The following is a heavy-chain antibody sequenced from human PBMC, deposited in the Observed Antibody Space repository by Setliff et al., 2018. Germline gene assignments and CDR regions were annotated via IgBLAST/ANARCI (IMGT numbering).Heavy chain of an antibody. D-gene: IGHD3-10*01. V-gene: IGHV7-4-1*02. CDR2: INTNTGNP. J-gene: IGHJ6*03. Sequence: ASVKVSCKASGYTFTNYAMTWMRQAPGQGLEYMGWINTNTGNPIYAQGFTGRFVFSLDTPVSTAYLQISSLKSEDSAVYYCARGSRFGTIVYRGDYYMDVWGKGTTGTVSS. CDR1: GYTFTNYA. CDR3: ARGSRFGTIVYRGDYYMDV.